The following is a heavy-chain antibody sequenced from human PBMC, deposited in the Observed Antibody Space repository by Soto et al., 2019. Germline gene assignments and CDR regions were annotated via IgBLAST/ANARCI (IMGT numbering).Heavy chain of an antibody. CDR3: AKAWGELLRRVYYYGMDV. CDR1: GFTFSSYA. J-gene: IGHJ6*02. V-gene: IGHV3-23*01. Sequence: GGSVRLSCAASGFTFSSYAMSWVRQAPGKGLEWVSAISGSGGSTYYADSVKGRFTISRDNSKNTLYLQMNSLRAEDTAVYYCAKAWGELLRRVYYYGMDVWGQGTTVTVSS. CDR2: ISGSGGST. D-gene: IGHD1-26*01.